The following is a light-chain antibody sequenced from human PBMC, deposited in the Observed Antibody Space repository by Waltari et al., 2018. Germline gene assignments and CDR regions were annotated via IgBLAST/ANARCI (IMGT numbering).Light chain of an antibody. Sequence: QSALTQPPSASGSPGQSVTISCTGTSGDIGAYNSVNWYRQHPGKVPKLMIYDVNRRPSGVPDPFSGSKSGNTASLTVSGLQPEDEAVYYCNSFAGSDTVVFGGGTTLTVL. CDR1: SGDIGAYNS. J-gene: IGLJ2*01. V-gene: IGLV2-8*01. CDR2: DVN. CDR3: NSFAGSDTVV.